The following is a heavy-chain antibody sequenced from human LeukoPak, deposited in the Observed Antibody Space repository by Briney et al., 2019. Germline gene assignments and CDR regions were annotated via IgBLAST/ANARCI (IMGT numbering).Heavy chain of an antibody. V-gene: IGHV4-34*01. D-gene: IGHD5-18*01. CDR2: INHSGST. CDR1: GGSFSSYY. CDR3: ARGGGYSFLAY. Sequence: SETLSLTCAVYGGSFSSYYWSWIRQPPGKGLEWIGEINHSGSTNYNPSLKSRVTISVDTSKNQFSLKLSSVTAADTAVYYCARGGGYSFLAYWGQGTLVTVSS. J-gene: IGHJ4*02.